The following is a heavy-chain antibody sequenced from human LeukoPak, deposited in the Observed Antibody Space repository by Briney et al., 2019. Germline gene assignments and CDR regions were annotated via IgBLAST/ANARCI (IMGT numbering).Heavy chain of an antibody. CDR1: GFTFSTYW. CDR2: INQYGSEK. CDR3: ALQWLVRG. J-gene: IGHJ4*02. Sequence: GGSLRLSCTPSGFTFSTYWMSCVRQAPGKGLEWVAYINQYGSEKYYVDSVKGRFTISRDNAKNSLYLQMNSLRAEDRAVYYCALQWLVRGGGQGTLVTVSS. D-gene: IGHD6-19*01. V-gene: IGHV3-7*01.